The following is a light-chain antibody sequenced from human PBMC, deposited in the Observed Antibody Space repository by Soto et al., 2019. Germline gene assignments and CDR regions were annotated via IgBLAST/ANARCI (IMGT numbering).Light chain of an antibody. V-gene: IGKV3-15*01. Sequence: ETVMTQSPATLSVSLGERVTLSCRASQSVDTKLAWYQHKPGQAPRLLIYGASTRATGIPARFSGSGSGTEFTLTSSGLQSEDFAVYFCQQYYNWYTYGQGTKLEIK. CDR1: QSVDTK. CDR2: GAS. CDR3: QQYYNWYT. J-gene: IGKJ2*01.